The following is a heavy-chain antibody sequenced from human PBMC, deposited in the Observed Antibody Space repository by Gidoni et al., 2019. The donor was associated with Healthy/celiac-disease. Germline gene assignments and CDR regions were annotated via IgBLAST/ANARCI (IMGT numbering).Heavy chain of an antibody. CDR2: LSYDGSNK. V-gene: IGHV3-30*18. Sequence: QVQLVESGGGVVQPGRSLRLSCAASGFPFSSYGMHWVRQAPGKGLEWVAVLSYDGSNKYYADSVKGRFTISRDNSKNTLYLQMNSRRAEDTAVYYCANGGAAAGTNSFDYWGQGTLVTVSS. J-gene: IGHJ4*02. CDR3: ANGGAAAGTNSFDY. D-gene: IGHD6-13*01. CDR1: GFPFSSYG.